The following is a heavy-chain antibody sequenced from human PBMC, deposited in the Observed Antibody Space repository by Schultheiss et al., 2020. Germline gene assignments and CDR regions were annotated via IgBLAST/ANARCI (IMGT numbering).Heavy chain of an antibody. V-gene: IGHV3-20*01. CDR1: GFTFEDYG. CDR2: TNWNGYST. CDR3: ARDHGSGTYLIAFDF. Sequence: GGSLRLSCAASGFTFEDYGMAWVRQVPGKGLEWVAGTNWNGYSTGYAESVRGRFTISRGSAYNSLYLQMNNLRDEDTALYRCARDHGSGTYLIAFDFWGQGTMVTVSS. D-gene: IGHD3-10*01. J-gene: IGHJ3*01.